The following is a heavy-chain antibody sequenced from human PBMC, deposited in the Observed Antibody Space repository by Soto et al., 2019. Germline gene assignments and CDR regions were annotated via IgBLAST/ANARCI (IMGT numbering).Heavy chain of an antibody. D-gene: IGHD3-22*01. J-gene: IGHJ3*02. CDR2: ISAYNGNT. CDR1: GYTFTSYG. CDR3: ARNYYDSSGYYLYAFDI. Sequence: ASVKVSCKASGYTFTSYGISWVRQAPGQGLEWMGWISAYNGNTNYAQKLQGRVTMTTDTSTSTAYMELRSLRSDDTAVYYCARNYYDSSGYYLYAFDIWGQGTMVTVSS. V-gene: IGHV1-18*01.